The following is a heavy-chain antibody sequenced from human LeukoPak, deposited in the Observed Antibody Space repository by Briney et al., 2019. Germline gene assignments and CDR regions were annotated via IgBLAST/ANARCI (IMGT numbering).Heavy chain of an antibody. CDR3: ARVHAPAGGGLDY. CDR2: IYTGGIT. CDR1: GLIVTSNH. Sequence: GGSLRLSCAATGLIVTSNHMAWVSQAPGKGLEWVSVIYTGGITYYADSVSGRFSIFRDNSKNMLYLQMNNLRVEDTALYYCARVHAPAGGGLDYWGHGTQVTVSS. J-gene: IGHJ4*01. D-gene: IGHD6-13*01. V-gene: IGHV3-53*01.